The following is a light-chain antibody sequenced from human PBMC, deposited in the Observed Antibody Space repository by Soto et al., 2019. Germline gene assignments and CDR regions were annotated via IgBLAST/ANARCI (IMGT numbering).Light chain of an antibody. V-gene: IGKV3-11*01. CDR1: QSVSTF. Sequence: IGLTQSPATRSLSPLERAILSCMSSQSVSTFLAWFQQKPGQPPRLLIYNASNRTTGIPARFSGSGSGTDFTLTISSLEPEDFAVYYCQQRGDWPPITFGQGTRLEIK. CDR3: QQRGDWPPIT. J-gene: IGKJ5*01. CDR2: NAS.